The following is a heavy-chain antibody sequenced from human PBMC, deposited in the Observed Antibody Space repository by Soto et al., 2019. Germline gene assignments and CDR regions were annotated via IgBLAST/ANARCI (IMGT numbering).Heavy chain of an antibody. D-gene: IGHD3-16*01. Sequence: QVQLVQSGAEEKKPGASVKVSCKASGYTFTSYAMHWVRQAPGQRLEWMGWINAGNGNTKYSQKFQGRAPXTXDSXASTAYMELSSLRSEDTAVYYCARAVGGPTSNLDYWGQGTLVTVSS. V-gene: IGHV1-3*05. J-gene: IGHJ4*02. CDR3: ARAVGGPTSNLDY. CDR1: GYTFTSYA. CDR2: INAGNGNT.